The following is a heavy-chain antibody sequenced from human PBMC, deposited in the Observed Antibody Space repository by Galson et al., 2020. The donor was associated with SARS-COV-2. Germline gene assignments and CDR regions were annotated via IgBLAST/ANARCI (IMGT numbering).Heavy chain of an antibody. CDR2: FVYGGGT. CDR3: AREYSSSCGADF. V-gene: IGHV4-39*07. D-gene: IGHD6-6*01. J-gene: IGHJ4*02. Sequence: PEPFSLPCSPSGGSISTSNYSWGWIRQFPGKGLEGIGSFVYGGGTYYNPSLQSRITRTAETSKNQFSLKLRSVSAADTAVYYWAREYSSSCGADFWGQGTLVTVSS. CDR1: GGSISTSNYS.